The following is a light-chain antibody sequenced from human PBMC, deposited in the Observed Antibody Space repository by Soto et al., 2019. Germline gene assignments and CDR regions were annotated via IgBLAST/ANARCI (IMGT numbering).Light chain of an antibody. CDR2: EVS. CDR1: SSDVGGYNY. Sequence: QSVLTQPASVSGSPGQSITISCTGTSSDVGGYNYVSWYQQYPGKAPKLMIFEVSNRPSGISNRFSASKSGNTASLTISGLQAEDEADYYCSSYTSSSIVVFGGGTKLTVL. J-gene: IGLJ2*01. CDR3: SSYTSSSIVV. V-gene: IGLV2-14*01.